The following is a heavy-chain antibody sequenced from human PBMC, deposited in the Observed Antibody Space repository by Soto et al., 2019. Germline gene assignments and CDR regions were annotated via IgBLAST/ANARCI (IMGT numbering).Heavy chain of an antibody. D-gene: IGHD3-22*01. V-gene: IGHV1-69*12. CDR1: GGTFSSYA. J-gene: IGHJ3*02. Sequence: QVQLVQSGAEVKKPGSSVKVSCKASGGTFSSYAISWVRQAPGQGLEWMGGIIPIFGTANYAQKFQGRVTSAADDSTSTAHVELSSLRPEDTAVYYCAGDARIVVAGHDALDIWGQGTMVTVSS. CDR2: IIPIFGTA. CDR3: AGDARIVVAGHDALDI.